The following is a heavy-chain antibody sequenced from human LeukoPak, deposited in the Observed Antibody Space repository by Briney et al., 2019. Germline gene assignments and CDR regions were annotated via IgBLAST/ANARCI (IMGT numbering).Heavy chain of an antibody. CDR2: IFSGGST. D-gene: IGHD4-17*01. J-gene: IGHJ4*02. V-gene: IGHV3-66*04. CDR3: ARRGYGDYAPFDY. CDR1: GFTVTTNS. Sequence: GGSLRLSCAVSGFTVTTNSMHWVRRAPGKGLEWVSVIFSGGSTYYADSVKGRFRFSRDGSKNTLYLQMDSLRPEDTAIYYCARRGYGDYAPFDYWGQGTLVTVSS.